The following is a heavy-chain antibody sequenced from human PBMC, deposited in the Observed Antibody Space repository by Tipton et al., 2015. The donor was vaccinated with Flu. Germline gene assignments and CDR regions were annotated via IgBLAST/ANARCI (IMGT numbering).Heavy chain of an antibody. Sequence: TLSLTCTVSGGSISSYYWSWIRQPAGKGLEWIGRIYTSGSTNYNPSLKSRVTMSVDTSKNQFSLKLSSVTAADTAVYYCARGCDFWSGGEYDFDYWGQGTLVTVSS. J-gene: IGHJ4*02. CDR1: GGSISSYY. CDR2: IYTSGST. CDR3: ARGCDFWSGGEYDFDY. D-gene: IGHD3-3*01. V-gene: IGHV4-4*07.